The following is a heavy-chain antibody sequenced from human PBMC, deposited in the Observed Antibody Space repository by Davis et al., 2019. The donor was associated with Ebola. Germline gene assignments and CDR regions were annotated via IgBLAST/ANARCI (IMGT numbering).Heavy chain of an antibody. Sequence: GESLKISCKGSGFTFTNYWIGWVRQMPGKGLEWMGIIYVGDSDTRYSPSFQGQVTISADKSISTAYLQWSSLKASDTAMYYCARQSSSWFNYFDYWGQGTLVNVSS. CDR2: IYVGDSDT. CDR3: ARQSSSWFNYFDY. V-gene: IGHV5-51*01. D-gene: IGHD6-13*01. CDR1: GFTFTNYW. J-gene: IGHJ4*02.